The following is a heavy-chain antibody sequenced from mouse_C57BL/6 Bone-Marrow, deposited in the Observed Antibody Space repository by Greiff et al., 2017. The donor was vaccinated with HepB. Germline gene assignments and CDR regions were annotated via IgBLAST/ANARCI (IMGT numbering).Heavy chain of an antibody. Sequence: EVQLQESGGGLVKPGGSLKLSCAASGFTFSSYAMSWVRQTPEKRLEWVATISDGGSYTYYPDNVKGRFTISRDNAKNNLYLQMSHLKSEDTAMYDCARDYFDDWGQCTTLTSSS. CDR2: ISDGGSYT. J-gene: IGHJ2*01. V-gene: IGHV5-4*01. CDR3: ARDYFDD. CDR1: GFTFSSYA.